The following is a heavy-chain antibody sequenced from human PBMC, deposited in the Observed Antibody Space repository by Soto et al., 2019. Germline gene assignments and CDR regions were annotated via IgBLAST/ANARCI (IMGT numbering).Heavy chain of an antibody. CDR2: MSGTGRVT. Sequence: EVQLLESGGGLVQPGESLKISCAVSGFTFSSYAMSWVRQAPGKGLEWVSGMSGTGRVTNYAESVKGRVTISRDNPKNTLSLEMKSLRAEDTAVYYCAKDVHYDIVTGIEYFDHWGQGTLVTVSS. V-gene: IGHV3-23*01. CDR1: GFTFSSYA. D-gene: IGHD3-9*01. CDR3: AKDVHYDIVTGIEYFDH. J-gene: IGHJ1*01.